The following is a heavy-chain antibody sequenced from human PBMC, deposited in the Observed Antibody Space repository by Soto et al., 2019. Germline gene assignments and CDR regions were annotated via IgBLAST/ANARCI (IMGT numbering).Heavy chain of an antibody. J-gene: IGHJ6*03. CDR2: ISSSSSYI. CDR1: GFTFSSYS. Sequence: GGSLRLSCAASGFTFSSYSMNWVRQAPGKGLEWVSSISSSSSYIYYADSVKGRFTISRDNAKDSLYLQMNSLRAEDTAVYYCARDPGPELGYYYYYMDVWGKGTTVTVSS. D-gene: IGHD7-27*01. CDR3: ARDPGPELGYYYYYMDV. V-gene: IGHV3-21*01.